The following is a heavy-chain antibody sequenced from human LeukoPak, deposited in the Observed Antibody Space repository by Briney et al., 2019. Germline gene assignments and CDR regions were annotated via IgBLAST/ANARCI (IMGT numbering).Heavy chain of an antibody. J-gene: IGHJ5*02. V-gene: IGHV3-23*01. CDR3: ARVGIVVVGDCFDP. D-gene: IGHD2-2*01. CDR1: GFTFSSYA. CDR2: IGGSGGRT. Sequence: GGSLRLSCAASGFTFSSYAMNWVRQAPGKGLEWVSAIGGSGGRTYYADSVKGRFTISRDNSKNTLYLQMNSLRAEDTAVYYCARVGIVVVGDCFDPWGQGTLVTVSS.